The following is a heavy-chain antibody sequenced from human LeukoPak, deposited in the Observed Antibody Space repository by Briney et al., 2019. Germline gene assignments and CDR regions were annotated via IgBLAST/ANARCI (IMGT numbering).Heavy chain of an antibody. V-gene: IGHV4-59*01. CDR3: ARVLYSSSWYVRYYYMDV. J-gene: IGHJ6*03. Sequence: SETLSLTCTVSGGSISSYYWSWLRQPPGKGLEWIGYIYYSGSTNYNPSLKSRVTISVDTSKNQFSLKLSSVAAADTAVYYCARVLYSSSWYVRYYYMDVWGKGTTVTVSS. CDR1: GGSISSYY. CDR2: IYYSGST. D-gene: IGHD6-13*01.